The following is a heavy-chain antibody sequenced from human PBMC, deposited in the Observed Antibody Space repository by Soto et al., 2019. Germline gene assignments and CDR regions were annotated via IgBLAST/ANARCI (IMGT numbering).Heavy chain of an antibody. CDR3: ARPSVAVTWGPFDY. V-gene: IGHV4-59*01. Sequence: SETLSLTCTVSGGSISTYYWNWVRQPPGKGLEWIGNIYYTGSTNYNPSLKSRVTISVDTSKNQFSLKLTSVTAADTAVYYCARPSVAVTWGPFDYWGQGTLVTVSS. D-gene: IGHD6-19*01. CDR1: GGSISTYY. CDR2: IYYTGST. J-gene: IGHJ4*02.